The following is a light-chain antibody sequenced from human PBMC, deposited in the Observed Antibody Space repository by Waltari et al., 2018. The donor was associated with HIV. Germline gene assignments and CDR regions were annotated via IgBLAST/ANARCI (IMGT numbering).Light chain of an antibody. Sequence: EIVMTQSPATLSLSPGERVTLPCRASQGVSSSYLSWYQQKPGQAPRLLIYGASTRATGIPARFSGSGSGTDFTLTISSLQPEDFAVYYCQQDYNLPYTFGQGTKLEIK. CDR1: QGVSSSY. CDR2: GAS. V-gene: IGKV3D-7*01. J-gene: IGKJ2*01. CDR3: QQDYNLPYT.